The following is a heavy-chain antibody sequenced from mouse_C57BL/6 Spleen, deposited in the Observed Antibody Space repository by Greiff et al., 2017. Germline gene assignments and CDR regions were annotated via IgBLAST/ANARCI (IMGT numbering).Heavy chain of an antibody. Sequence: LVESGAELVRPGASVTLSCKASGYTFTDYEMHWVKQTPVHGLEWIGAIDPETGGTAYNQKFKGKAILTADKSSSTAYMELRSLTSEDSAVYYGTREDGSRDWYFGGWGTGTTVTVSS. CDR3: TREDGSRDWYFGG. D-gene: IGHD1-1*01. V-gene: IGHV1-15*01. J-gene: IGHJ1*03. CDR1: GYTFTDYE. CDR2: IDPETGGT.